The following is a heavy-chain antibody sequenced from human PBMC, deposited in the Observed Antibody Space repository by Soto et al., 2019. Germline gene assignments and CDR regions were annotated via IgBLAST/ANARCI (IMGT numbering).Heavy chain of an antibody. V-gene: IGHV1-69*01. J-gene: IGHJ3*02. Sequence: QVQLEQSGAEVKKAGSSVKVSCKAFGGSVNSHAISWVRQAPGQGLEWMGGIIPMFGTPTYAQKFQAGVTISAEESTSTVYLALSSLRSEDTAVYYCASSRNVAEFNDYGGNYHGFDIWGQGTMVTVSS. D-gene: IGHD4-17*01. CDR1: GGSVNSHA. CDR2: IIPMFGTP. CDR3: ASSRNVAEFNDYGGNYHGFDI.